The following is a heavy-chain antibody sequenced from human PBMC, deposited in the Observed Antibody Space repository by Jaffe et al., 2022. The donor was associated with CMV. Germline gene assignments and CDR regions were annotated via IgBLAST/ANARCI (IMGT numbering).Heavy chain of an antibody. J-gene: IGHJ6*03. CDR2: IYPGDSDT. CDR3: ARLGSRTYYDFWSGRPTSSYYYYMDV. D-gene: IGHD3-3*01. V-gene: IGHV5-51*01. Sequence: EVQLVQSGAEVKKPGESLKISCKGSGYSFTSYWIGWVRQMPGKGLEWMGIIYPGDSDTRYSPSFQGQVTISADKSISTAYLQWSSLKASDTAMYYCARLGSRTYYDFWSGRPTSSYYYYMDVWGKGTTVTVSS. CDR1: GYSFTSYW.